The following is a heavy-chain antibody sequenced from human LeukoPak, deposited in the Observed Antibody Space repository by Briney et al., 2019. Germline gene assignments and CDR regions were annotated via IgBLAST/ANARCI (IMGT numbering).Heavy chain of an antibody. Sequence: ASVKVSCKASGGTFISYAISWVRQAPGQGLEWMGWINPHSGGTNYAQKFQGGVTMTRDTSITTAYMELSSLRSDDTAVYYCARDVGEYCSSTNCYASHYWGQGTLVTVSS. J-gene: IGHJ4*02. D-gene: IGHD2-2*01. CDR1: GGTFISYA. V-gene: IGHV1-2*02. CDR2: INPHSGGT. CDR3: ARDVGEYCSSTNCYASHY.